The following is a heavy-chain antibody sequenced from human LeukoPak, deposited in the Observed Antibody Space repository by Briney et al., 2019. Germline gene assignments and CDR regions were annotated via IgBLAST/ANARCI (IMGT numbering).Heavy chain of an antibody. CDR3: ARSGSRPSGGAFDL. CDR2: LYYSGSN. J-gene: IGHJ3*01. CDR1: GASIKSYY. D-gene: IGHD1-26*01. Sequence: SETLSLTCTVSGASIKSYYWSWVRQPPGKGLQWIAYLYYSGSNNFNPSVESQLTISVATSKNQSSLKLNSVTAADTAMYYCARSGSRPSGGAFDLWGQGTMVTVSS. V-gene: IGHV4-59*08.